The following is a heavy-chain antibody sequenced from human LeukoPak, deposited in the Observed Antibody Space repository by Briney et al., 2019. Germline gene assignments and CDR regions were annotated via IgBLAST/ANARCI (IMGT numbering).Heavy chain of an antibody. D-gene: IGHD5-18*01. CDR3: ARHTATFSSYYYYGMDV. V-gene: IGHV3-7*01. J-gene: IGHJ6*02. Sequence: PGGSLRLSCATSGFTSTNAWMTWVRQAPGKGLEWVANIKQDGSEKYYVDSVKGRFTISRDNAKNSLYLQMNSLRAEDTAVYYCARHTATFSSYYYYGMDVWGQGTTVTVSS. CDR2: IKQDGSEK. CDR1: GFTSTNAW.